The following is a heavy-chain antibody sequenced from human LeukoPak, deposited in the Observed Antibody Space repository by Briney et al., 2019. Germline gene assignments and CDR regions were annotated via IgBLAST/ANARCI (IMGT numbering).Heavy chain of an antibody. J-gene: IGHJ3*02. Sequence: GGSLRLSCAASGFTVSSNYMNWVRQAPGKGLEWVSVIYSGGSTYYADSVKGRFTISRDNSKNTLYFQMNSLRAEDTAVYYCARDQGYSRAFDIWGQGTTVTVSS. CDR2: IYSGGST. V-gene: IGHV3-66*01. D-gene: IGHD2-21*01. CDR1: GFTVSSNY. CDR3: ARDQGYSRAFDI.